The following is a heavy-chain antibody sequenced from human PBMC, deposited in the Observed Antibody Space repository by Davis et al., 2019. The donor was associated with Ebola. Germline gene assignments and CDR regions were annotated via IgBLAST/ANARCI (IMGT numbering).Heavy chain of an antibody. CDR2: INPSGGST. J-gene: IGHJ6*04. V-gene: IGHV1-46*01. D-gene: IGHD6-13*01. CDR1: GYTFTSYY. CDR3: ARDARIAAAGLYYYYYYGMDV. Sequence: AASVKVSCKASGYTFTSYYMHWVRQAPGQGLEWMGIINPSGGSTSYAQKFQGRVTMTRDTSTSTVYMELSSLRSEDTAVYYCARDARIAAAGLYYYYYYGMDVWGKGTTVTVSS.